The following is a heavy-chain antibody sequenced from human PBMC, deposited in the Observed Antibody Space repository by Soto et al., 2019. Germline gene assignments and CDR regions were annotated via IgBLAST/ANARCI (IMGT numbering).Heavy chain of an antibody. D-gene: IGHD3-3*01. Sequence: EVQLVETGGGLIQPGGSLRLSCAASGFTVSSNYMSWVRQASGKGLEWVSVIYSGGSTYYADSVKGRFTISRDNSKNTLYLQMNSLRAEDTAVYYCARATTIYWGMDVWGQGTTVTVSS. CDR2: IYSGGST. CDR1: GFTVSSNY. J-gene: IGHJ6*02. V-gene: IGHV3-53*02. CDR3: ARATTIYWGMDV.